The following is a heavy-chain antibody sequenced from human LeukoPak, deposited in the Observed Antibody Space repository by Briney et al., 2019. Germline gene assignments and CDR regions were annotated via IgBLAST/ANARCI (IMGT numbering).Heavy chain of an antibody. CDR3: ARRAGAYSHPYDY. Sequence: GGSLRLSCAASGFTFSSYWMSRVRQAPGKGLEWVANIKQEGSVKYYVDSVKGRFTISRDNAKNSLYLQMNSLRAEDTAVYYCARRAGAYSHPYDYWGQGTLVTVSS. D-gene: IGHD4/OR15-4a*01. V-gene: IGHV3-7*01. CDR2: IKQEGSVK. CDR1: GFTFSSYW. J-gene: IGHJ4*02.